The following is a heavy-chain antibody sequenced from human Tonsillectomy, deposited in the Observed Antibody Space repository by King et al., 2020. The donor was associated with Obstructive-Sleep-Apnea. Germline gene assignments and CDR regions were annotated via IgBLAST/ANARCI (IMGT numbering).Heavy chain of an antibody. Sequence: QLQESGPGLVKPSGTLSLTCAVSGGSISSSNWWSWVRQPPGKGLEWLGEIYHSGSTNYNPSLNSRVTISVDKSKNQFSLKLSSVTAADTAVYYCARDKGYSSSPMDYYYGMDVWGQGTTVTVSS. CDR1: GGSISSSNW. D-gene: IGHD6-13*01. V-gene: IGHV4-4*02. J-gene: IGHJ6*02. CDR3: ARDKGYSSSPMDYYYGMDV. CDR2: IYHSGST.